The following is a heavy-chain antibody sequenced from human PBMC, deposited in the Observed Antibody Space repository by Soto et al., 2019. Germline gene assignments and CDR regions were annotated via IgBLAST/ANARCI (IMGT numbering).Heavy chain of an antibody. D-gene: IGHD1-26*01. CDR3: AKKLYSGTYYDLES. CDR2: MSESGDII. CDR1: GFIVKDYA. V-gene: IGHV3-23*01. J-gene: IGHJ1*01. Sequence: EVHLLVSGGGLVQPGGSLRLSCTGSGFIVKDYAMTGVRQGPGKGLEWVSTMSESGDIISYRDSVKGRFTMSRDMSNSTLYLEMNGLRAEDTAMYYCAKKLYSGTYYDLESWGPGTLVTVSS.